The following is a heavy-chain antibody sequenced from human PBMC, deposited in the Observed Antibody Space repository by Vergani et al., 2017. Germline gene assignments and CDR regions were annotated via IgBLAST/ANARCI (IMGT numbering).Heavy chain of an antibody. CDR1: GYTFTSYG. Sequence: QVQLVQSGAVVKKPGASVKVSCKASGYTFTSYGISWVRQAPGQGLEWMGWISAYNGNTNYAQKLQGRVTMTTDTSTSTGYMELRSLRSEYTAVYYCARGMGQSLYIGVTGGTNFDYWGQGTLVTVSS. CDR2: ISAYNGNT. D-gene: IGHD1-14*01. CDR3: ARGMGQSLYIGVTGGTNFDY. J-gene: IGHJ4*02. V-gene: IGHV1-18*01.